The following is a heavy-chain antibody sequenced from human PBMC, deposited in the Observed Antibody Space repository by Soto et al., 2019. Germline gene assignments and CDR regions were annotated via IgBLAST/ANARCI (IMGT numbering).Heavy chain of an antibody. CDR2: IYYSGTT. J-gene: IGHJ4*02. Sequence: SETLSLTCAVYGGSFSGYYWSWIRQPPGKGLEWMGYIYYSGTTTNYNPSLKSRVTLSVDTSKNQFSLKLSSVTAADTAVYYCARLGGSYAVPHFDYWGQGTLVTAPQ. CDR3: ARLGGSYAVPHFDY. V-gene: IGHV4-59*08. CDR1: GGSFSGYY. D-gene: IGHD1-26*01.